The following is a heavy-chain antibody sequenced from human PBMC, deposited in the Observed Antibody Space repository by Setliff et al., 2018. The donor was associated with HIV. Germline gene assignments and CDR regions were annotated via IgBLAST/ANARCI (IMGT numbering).Heavy chain of an antibody. D-gene: IGHD1-26*01. Sequence: ETLSLTCTVSGGSISSYYWSWIRQPPGKGLEWIGYTYTSGSTSYNPSLKSRVTISIDTSKNQFSLKLNSVTATDTAVYYCASTSGIVGAARVFDIWGQGTMVSISS. CDR3: ASTSGIVGAARVFDI. CDR2: TYTSGST. CDR1: GGSISSYY. V-gene: IGHV4-4*09. J-gene: IGHJ3*02.